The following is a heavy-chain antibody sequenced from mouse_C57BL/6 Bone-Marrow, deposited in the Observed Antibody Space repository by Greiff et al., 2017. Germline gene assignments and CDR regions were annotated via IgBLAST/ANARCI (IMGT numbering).Heavy chain of an antibody. J-gene: IGHJ4*01. CDR2: IYPGSGST. CDR1: GYTFTSYW. V-gene: IGHV1-55*01. CDR3: ARDGSGYAMGY. Sequence: QVQLQQPGAELVKPGASVKMSCKASGYTFTSYWITWVKQRPGQGLEWIGDIYPGSGSTNYNEKFKGKATLTVDTSSSTAYMQLSSLTSEDAAVYYCARDGSGYAMGYWGQGTSVTVAS. D-gene: IGHD6-1*01.